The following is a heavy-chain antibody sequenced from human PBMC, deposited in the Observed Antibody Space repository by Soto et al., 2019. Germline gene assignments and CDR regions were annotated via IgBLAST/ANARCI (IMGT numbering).Heavy chain of an antibody. CDR3: ARGVVVTAYVLYWYFDL. D-gene: IGHD2-21*02. V-gene: IGHV3-30*03. CDR1: GFTFSSYG. J-gene: IGHJ2*01. CDR2: ISYDGSNK. Sequence: GSLRLSCAASGFTFSSYGMHWVRQAPGKGLEWVAVISYDGSNKNYADSVKGRFTISRDNSKNTLYLQMNSLRAEDTAVYYCARGVVVTAYVLYWYFDLWGRGTLVTVSS.